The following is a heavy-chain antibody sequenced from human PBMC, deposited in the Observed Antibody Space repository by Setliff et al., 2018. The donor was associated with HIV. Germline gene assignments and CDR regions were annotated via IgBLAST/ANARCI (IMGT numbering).Heavy chain of an antibody. V-gene: IGHV1-18*03. CDR1: GYTFTGYA. J-gene: IGHJ3*02. Sequence: ASVKVSCKASGYTFTGYAISWVRQAPGQGLEWLGWISAYNGDTNYAQKVQGRVSMTIDTSTSTAYMELRNLRSDDMAVYYCARRGVFDAFDIWGQGTMVTVSS. CDR3: ARRGVFDAFDI. CDR2: ISAYNGDT. D-gene: IGHD6-13*01.